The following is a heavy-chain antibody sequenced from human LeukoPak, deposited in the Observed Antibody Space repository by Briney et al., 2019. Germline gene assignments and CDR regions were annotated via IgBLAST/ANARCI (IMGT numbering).Heavy chain of an antibody. D-gene: IGHD4/OR15-4a*01. CDR2: ISNDGSNQ. CDR3: ARPQNSGAIMSFLIDS. CDR1: GFTFSSCG. J-gene: IGHJ4*02. Sequence: GGSLRLSCAVSGFTFSSCGMHWVRQAPGKGREWVAVISNDGSNQIYGDSVKGRFTISRDNSKNTLYLQMNSLRAEDTAVYYCARPQNSGAIMSFLIDSWGQGTLVTVSS. V-gene: IGHV3-30-3*01.